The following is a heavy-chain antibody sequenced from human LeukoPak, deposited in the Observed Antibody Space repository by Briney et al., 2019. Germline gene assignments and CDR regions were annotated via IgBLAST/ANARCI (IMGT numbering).Heavy chain of an antibody. V-gene: IGHV3-66*02. Sequence: GGSLRLSCAASGFTVSSNYMSWVRQAPGKGPEWVSVIYSGGSTYYADSVKGRFTISRDNSKNTLYLQMNSLRAEDTAVYYCASNVITTHYFDYWGQGTLSPSPQ. CDR2: IYSGGST. CDR3: ASNVITTHYFDY. CDR1: GFTVSSNY. D-gene: IGHD3-22*01. J-gene: IGHJ4*02.